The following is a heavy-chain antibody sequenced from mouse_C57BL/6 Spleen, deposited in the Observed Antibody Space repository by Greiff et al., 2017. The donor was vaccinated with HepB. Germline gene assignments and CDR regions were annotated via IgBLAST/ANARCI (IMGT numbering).Heavy chain of an antibody. V-gene: IGHV5-17*01. CDR1: GFTFSDYG. J-gene: IGHJ2*01. CDR2: ISSGSSTI. CDR3: ARTNWDVKDFDY. D-gene: IGHD4-1*02. Sequence: EVKLVESGGGLVKPGGSLKLSCAASGFTFSDYGMHWVRQAPEKGLEWVAYISSGSSTIYYADTVKGRFTISRDNAKNTLFLQMTSLRSEDTAMYYCARTNWDVKDFDYWGQGTTLTVSS.